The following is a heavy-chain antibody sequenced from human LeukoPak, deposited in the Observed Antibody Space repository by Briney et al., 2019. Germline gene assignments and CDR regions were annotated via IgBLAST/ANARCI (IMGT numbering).Heavy chain of an antibody. CDR3: ARDLRRYYDSRGDDAFDI. Sequence: GGSLRLSCAASGFTVSSNYMTWVRQAPGKGLEWVSVIYSGGSTYYTDSVKGRFTISRDNSKNTLYLQMNSQRAEDTAVYYCARDLRRYYDSRGDDAFDIWGQGTMVTVSS. D-gene: IGHD3-22*01. CDR1: GFTVSSNY. CDR2: IYSGGST. J-gene: IGHJ3*02. V-gene: IGHV3-66*01.